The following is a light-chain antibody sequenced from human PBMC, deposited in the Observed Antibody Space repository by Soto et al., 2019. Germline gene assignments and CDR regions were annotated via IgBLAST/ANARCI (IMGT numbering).Light chain of an antibody. CDR2: EVS. CDR3: SSYTRSSTWV. Sequence: QSALTQPASVSGSPGQSITISCTGTNSDVGGYNYVSWYQQHPGKAPKLLVFEVSNRPSAVSNRFSGSKSGNTASLTISGLQADDEADYYCSSYTRSSTWVFGGGTKVTVL. CDR1: NSDVGGYNY. V-gene: IGLV2-14*01. J-gene: IGLJ3*02.